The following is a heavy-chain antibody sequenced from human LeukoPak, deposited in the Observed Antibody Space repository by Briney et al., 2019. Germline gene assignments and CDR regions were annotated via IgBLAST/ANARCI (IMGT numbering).Heavy chain of an antibody. V-gene: IGHV4-59*08. J-gene: IGHJ2*01. CDR1: GGSTSSDY. CDR3: ARLKLGAYFDL. CDR2: VYNSGDA. Sequence: PSETLSLTCTVSGGSTSSDYWSWIRQSPGKGLEWVGYVYNSGDAGKNPSLKSRVTILLDTSKNQCSLKLTSVSAADTAVYYCARLKLGAYFDLWGRGTLVTVSS. D-gene: IGHD3-16*01.